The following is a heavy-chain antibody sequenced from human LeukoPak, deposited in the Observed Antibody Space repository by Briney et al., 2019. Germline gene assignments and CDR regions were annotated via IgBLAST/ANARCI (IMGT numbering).Heavy chain of an antibody. D-gene: IGHD4-17*01. Sequence: QSGGSLRLSCAASGFTFSSYGMHWVRQAPGKGLEWVAVIWYDGSNKYYADSVKGRFTISRDNSKNTLYLQMNSLRAEDMAVYYCAREHGDYATYDYWGQGTLVTVSS. CDR3: AREHGDYATYDY. CDR1: GFTFSSYG. J-gene: IGHJ4*02. V-gene: IGHV3-33*01. CDR2: IWYDGSNK.